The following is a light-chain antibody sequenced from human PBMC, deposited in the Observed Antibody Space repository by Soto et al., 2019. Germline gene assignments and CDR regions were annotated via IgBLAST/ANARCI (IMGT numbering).Light chain of an antibody. CDR3: SSYTSSSTRV. J-gene: IGLJ1*01. CDR1: SSDVGGYNY. V-gene: IGLV2-14*01. CDR2: DVS. Sequence: LTQPASVSGSPGQSITISCTGTSSDVGGYNYVSWYQQHPGKAPKLMIYDVSNRPSGVSNRFSGSKSGNTASLSISGLQAEDEADYYCSSYTSSSTRVFGTGTKLTVL.